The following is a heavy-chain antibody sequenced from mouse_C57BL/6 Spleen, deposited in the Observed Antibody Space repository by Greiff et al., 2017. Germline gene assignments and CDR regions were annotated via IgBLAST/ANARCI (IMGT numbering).Heavy chain of an antibody. V-gene: IGHV6-3*01. Sequence: EVKVEESGGGLVQPGGSMKLSCVASGFTFSNYWMNWVRQSPEKGLEWGAQIRLKSDNYATHYAESVKGRFNISRDDSKSSVYLQMNNLRAEDTGIYYCTGGTGLYYFDYWGQGTTLTVSS. CDR2: IRLKSDNYAT. CDR3: TGGTGLYYFDY. D-gene: IGHD4-1*01. J-gene: IGHJ2*01. CDR1: GFTFSNYW.